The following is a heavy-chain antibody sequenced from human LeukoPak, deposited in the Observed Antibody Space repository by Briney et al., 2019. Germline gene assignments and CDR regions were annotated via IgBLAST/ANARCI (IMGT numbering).Heavy chain of an antibody. CDR3: ARGADHGGFDI. Sequence: ASLKVSCKASGYIFTYYYMHWMRQAPGQGLEWMGWSNPKDGDKEFEQKFTGRVTMTRDTSISEAYMEMSSLTSDDTAVYYCARGADHGGFDIWGQGTMVTVSS. V-gene: IGHV1-2*02. D-gene: IGHD2-15*01. CDR1: GYIFTYYY. CDR2: SNPKDGDK. J-gene: IGHJ3*02.